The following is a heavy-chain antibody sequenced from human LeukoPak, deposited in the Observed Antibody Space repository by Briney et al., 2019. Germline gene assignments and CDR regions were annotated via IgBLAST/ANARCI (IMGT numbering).Heavy chain of an antibody. J-gene: IGHJ4*02. V-gene: IGHV3-21*01. CDR1: GFTFSDYD. Sequence: GGSLRLSCSASGFTFSDYDMAWFRQAPGKGLEWVSSISGLSSHIYYGDSVKGRFSISRDNAKNSLYLQMNSLGAEDTAVYYCGRAFPPLRTSSAGDLWGQGTLVTVSS. CDR3: GRAFPPLRTSSAGDL. CDR2: ISGLSSHI. D-gene: IGHD3-16*01.